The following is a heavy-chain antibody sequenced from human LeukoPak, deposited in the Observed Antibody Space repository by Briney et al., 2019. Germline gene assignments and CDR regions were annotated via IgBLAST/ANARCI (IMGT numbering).Heavy chain of an antibody. CDR1: GFTVSSNY. CDR3: ARSTVAGLFDY. CDR2: IYSGGST. Sequence: GGSLRLSCAASGFTVSSNYMSWVRQAPGKGLEWVSVIYSGGSTYYAASVKGRFTISQANSKNTLYLQMNSLSAEDTAVYYCARSTVAGLFDYWGQGTLVTVSS. J-gene: IGHJ4*02. V-gene: IGHV3-53*01. D-gene: IGHD4-23*01.